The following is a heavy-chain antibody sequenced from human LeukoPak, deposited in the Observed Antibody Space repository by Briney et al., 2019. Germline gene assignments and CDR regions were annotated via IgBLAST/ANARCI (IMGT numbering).Heavy chain of an antibody. Sequence: ASVKVSCKAPGYTFTSYGISWVRQAPGQGLECMGWISAYNGNTNYAQKLQGRVTMTTDTSTSTAYMELRSLRSDDTAVYYCARGGGGHCSSTSCPTPDYWGQGTLVTVSS. J-gene: IGHJ4*02. CDR3: ARGGGGHCSSTSCPTPDY. V-gene: IGHV1-18*04. D-gene: IGHD2-2*01. CDR1: GYTFTSYG. CDR2: ISAYNGNT.